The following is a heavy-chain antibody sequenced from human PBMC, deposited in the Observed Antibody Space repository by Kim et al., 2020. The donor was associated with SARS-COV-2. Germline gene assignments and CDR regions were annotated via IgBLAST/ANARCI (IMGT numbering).Heavy chain of an antibody. CDR3: ARLVLDILTGYYIAFDI. CDR1: GGSISSYY. CDR2: IYYSGST. J-gene: IGHJ3*02. D-gene: IGHD3-9*01. Sequence: SETLSLTCTVSGGSISSYYWSWIRQPPGKGLEWIGYIYYSGSTNYNPSLKSRVTISVDTSKNQFSLKLSSVTAADTTVYYCARLVLDILTGYYIAFDIWGQGTMVTVSS. V-gene: IGHV4-59*08.